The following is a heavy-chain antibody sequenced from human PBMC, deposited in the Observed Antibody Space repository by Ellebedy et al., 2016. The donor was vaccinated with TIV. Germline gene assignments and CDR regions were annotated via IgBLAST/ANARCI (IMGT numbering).Heavy chain of an antibody. CDR2: IKFDGSEK. J-gene: IGHJ4*02. Sequence: PGGSLRLSCAASGFTFSDYWMSWVRQAPGKGLELVANIKFDGSEKNSVDSVKGRFPISRDNAKNSLYLQMNSLRVEDTAVYYCARGTFGFDSWGQGTLVTVSS. CDR1: GFTFSDYW. D-gene: IGHD3-10*01. V-gene: IGHV3-7*03. CDR3: ARGTFGFDS.